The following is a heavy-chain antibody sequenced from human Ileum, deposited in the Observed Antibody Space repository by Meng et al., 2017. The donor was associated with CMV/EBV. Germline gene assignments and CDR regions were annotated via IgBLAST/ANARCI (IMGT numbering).Heavy chain of an antibody. V-gene: IGHV3-73*01. CDR2: IRSKANSYAT. Sequence: GSLKISCAASGFTFSGSAMHWVRQASGKGLEWVGRIRSKANSYATAYAASVKGRFTISRDDSKNTAYLQMNSLKTEDTAVYYCTRLLDIVVVPAAIRNPYYYGMDVWGQGTTVTVSS. CDR3: TRLLDIVVVPAAIRNPYYYGMDV. D-gene: IGHD2-2*02. J-gene: IGHJ6*02. CDR1: GFTFSGSA.